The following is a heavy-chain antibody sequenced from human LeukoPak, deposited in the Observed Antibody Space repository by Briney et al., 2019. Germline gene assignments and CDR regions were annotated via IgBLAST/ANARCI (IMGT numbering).Heavy chain of an antibody. Sequence: SETLSLTCTVSGGSISSSSYYWGWIRQPPGKGLEWIGSVYHSGSTYDNPSLKSRVTISVDTSKNQFSLKLISVTAADTAVYYCARPVAGYYDILTGYYRGYYFDYWGQGTLVTVSS. J-gene: IGHJ4*02. CDR1: GGSISSSSYY. V-gene: IGHV4-39*01. D-gene: IGHD3-9*01. CDR2: VYHSGST. CDR3: ARPVAGYYDILTGYYRGYYFDY.